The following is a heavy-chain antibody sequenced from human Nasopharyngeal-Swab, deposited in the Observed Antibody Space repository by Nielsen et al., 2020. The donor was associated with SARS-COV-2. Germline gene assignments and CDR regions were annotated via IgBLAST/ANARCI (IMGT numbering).Heavy chain of an antibody. CDR3: AREKGEGMGFGGPNPFGY. CDR2: INHSGST. V-gene: IGHV4-34*01. Sequence: WIRQPPGKGLEWIGEINHSGSTNYNPSLKSRVTISVDTSKNQFSLKLSSVTAADTAVYYCAREKGEGMGFGGPNPFGYWGQGTLVTVSS. D-gene: IGHD3-16*01. J-gene: IGHJ4*02.